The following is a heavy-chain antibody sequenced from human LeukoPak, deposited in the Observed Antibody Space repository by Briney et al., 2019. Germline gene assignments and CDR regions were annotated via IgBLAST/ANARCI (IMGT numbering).Heavy chain of an antibody. D-gene: IGHD5-18*01. CDR3: ARTTAMVTIFDY. Sequence: ASVKVSCKASGYTFTSYAIHWVRQAPGQRLEWMGWISAGNGNTKYSQNFQGRVTITRDTSASTAYMELSSLRSEDTAVYYCARTTAMVTIFDYWGQGTLVTVSS. CDR1: GYTFTSYA. V-gene: IGHV1-3*01. CDR2: ISAGNGNT. J-gene: IGHJ4*02.